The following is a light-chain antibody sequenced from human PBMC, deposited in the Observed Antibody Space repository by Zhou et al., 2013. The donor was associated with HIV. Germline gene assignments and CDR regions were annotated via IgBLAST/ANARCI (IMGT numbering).Light chain of an antibody. CDR1: QGFSSA. J-gene: IGKJ3*01. CDR2: GAS. CDR3: QQYHRFPLT. Sequence: AIQLTQSPSSLSASIGDRVSITCRASQGFSSALAWFQHKPGKAPKLLIYGASTLQSGVPSRFFGSRSGTDFTLTISSLQPEDSATYYCQQYHRFPLTFGPGTKWIS. V-gene: IGKV1-13*02.